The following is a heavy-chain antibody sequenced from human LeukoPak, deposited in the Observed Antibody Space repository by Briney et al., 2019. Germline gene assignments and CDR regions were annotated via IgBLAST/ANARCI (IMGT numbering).Heavy chain of an antibody. D-gene: IGHD3-16*01. V-gene: IGHV3-23*01. CDR3: VKDGSWGDSQFYFYMDV. CDR2: ISGSGDYT. CDR1: GFTFGSFA. Sequence: GGSLRLSCEASGFTFGSFAMSWVRQAPGEGLEWLSGISGSGDYTYYAGSVKGRFTISRDNSKSTLYIEMSSLRVEDTAVYYCVKDGSWGDSQFYFYMDVWGKGTTVTVSS. J-gene: IGHJ6*03.